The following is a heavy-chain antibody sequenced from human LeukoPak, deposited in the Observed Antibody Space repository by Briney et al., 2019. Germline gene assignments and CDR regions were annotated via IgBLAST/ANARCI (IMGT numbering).Heavy chain of an antibody. Sequence: SQTLSLTCTVSGGSISSGDYYWSWIRQPPGKGLEWIGYIYYSGSTYYNPSLKSRVTISVDTSKNQFSLKLSSVTAADTAVYYCAKGPLIEVAGTTWDYWGQGTLATVSS. D-gene: IGHD6-19*01. J-gene: IGHJ4*02. V-gene: IGHV4-30-4*01. CDR2: IYYSGST. CDR1: GGSISSGDYY. CDR3: AKGPLIEVAGTTWDY.